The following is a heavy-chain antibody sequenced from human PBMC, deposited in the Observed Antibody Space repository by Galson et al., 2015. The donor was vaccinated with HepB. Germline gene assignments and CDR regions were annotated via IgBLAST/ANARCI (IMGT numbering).Heavy chain of an antibody. D-gene: IGHD6-6*01. Sequence: SETLSLTCSVSGGSISSSNYVWGWIRQPPGKGLEWIGTIHYNGNTYYNPSLKSRGTISRDTSKNHFSLKLSSVTAADTAVYYCARESASSGIHYWGQGALVTVSS. CDR1: GGSISSSNYV. CDR3: ARESASSGIHY. V-gene: IGHV4-39*07. J-gene: IGHJ4*02. CDR2: IHYNGNT.